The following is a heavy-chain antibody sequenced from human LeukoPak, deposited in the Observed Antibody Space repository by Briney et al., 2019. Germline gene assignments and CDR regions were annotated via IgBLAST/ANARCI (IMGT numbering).Heavy chain of an antibody. D-gene: IGHD3-22*01. CDR2: IIPIFGTA. V-gene: IGHV1-69*13. CDR3: ASMDYYDSSGYYYYFDY. Sequence: SVKVSCKASGGTFSSYAINWVRQAPGLGLEWKGGIIPIFGTANYAQKFQGRVTITADESTSTAYMELSSLRSEDTAVYYCASMDYYDSSGYYYYFDYWGQGTLVTVSS. CDR1: GGTFSSYA. J-gene: IGHJ4*02.